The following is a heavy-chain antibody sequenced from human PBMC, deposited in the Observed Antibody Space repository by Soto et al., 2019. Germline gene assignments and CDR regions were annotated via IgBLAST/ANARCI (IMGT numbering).Heavy chain of an antibody. V-gene: IGHV1-3*01. D-gene: IGHD5-18*01. CDR1: GYTFTSYA. Sequence: QVQLVQSGAEVKKPGASVKVSCKASGYTFTSYAMHWVRQAPGQRLEWMGWINAGNGNTKYSQKFQGRVTITRDTSASTADMELSSLRAEDTAVYYCARDGGYSSYNWFDPWGQGTLVTVSS. J-gene: IGHJ5*02. CDR3: ARDGGYSSYNWFDP. CDR2: INAGNGNT.